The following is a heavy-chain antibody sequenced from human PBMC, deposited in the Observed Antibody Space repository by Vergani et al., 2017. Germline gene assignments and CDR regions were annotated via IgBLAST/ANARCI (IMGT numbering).Heavy chain of an antibody. D-gene: IGHD3-22*01. Sequence: VQLVESGGGLVQPGRSLRLSCVASGFAFRTYGMHWVRQAPGKGLEWVAIIWYDGSNTYYADSVKGRFTVSRDNSRNTLFLQMNSLRVEDTAVYYCARSRYDSSGFSTIFRYWGQGTRVTVS. V-gene: IGHV3-33*01. CDR1: GFAFRTYG. CDR3: ARSRYDSSGFSTIFRY. CDR2: IWYDGSNT. J-gene: IGHJ4*02.